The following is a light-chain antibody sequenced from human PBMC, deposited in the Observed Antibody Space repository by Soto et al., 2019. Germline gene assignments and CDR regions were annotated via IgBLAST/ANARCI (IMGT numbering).Light chain of an antibody. CDR2: KAS. Sequence: DIQMTQSPSTLSASVGDRVTITCRASQTIINWLAWYQQKPGKAPKLLIYKASTLESGVPSRFSGSGSGTEFTLTVSSLQPDDFATYYCHQYHNFPRTFGQGTKVDIK. J-gene: IGKJ1*01. CDR3: HQYHNFPRT. V-gene: IGKV1-5*03. CDR1: QTIINW.